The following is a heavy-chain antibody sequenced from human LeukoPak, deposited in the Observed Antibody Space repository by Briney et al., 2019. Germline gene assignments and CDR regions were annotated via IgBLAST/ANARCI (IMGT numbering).Heavy chain of an antibody. CDR3: AKDILGYSSGWYGVDV. D-gene: IGHD6-19*01. CDR1: GFTFDDYA. Sequence: GGSLRLSCAASGFTFDDYAMHWVRQAPGKGLEWVSGISWNSGSIGYGDSVKGRFTISRDNAKNSLYLQMNSLRAEDTALYYCAKDILGYSSGWYGVDVWGQGTTVTVSS. V-gene: IGHV3-9*01. J-gene: IGHJ6*02. CDR2: ISWNSGSI.